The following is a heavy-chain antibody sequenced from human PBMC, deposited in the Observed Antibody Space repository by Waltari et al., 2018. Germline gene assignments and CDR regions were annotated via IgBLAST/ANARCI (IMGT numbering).Heavy chain of an antibody. V-gene: IGHV3-23*03. J-gene: IGHJ4*02. D-gene: IGHD3-22*01. CDR2: IYSGGST. CDR3: AIPRSRGYLGY. CDR1: GFTFSSYA. Sequence: EVQLLESGGGLVQPGGSLRLSCAASGFTFSSYAMSWVRQAPGKGLEWVSVIYSGGSTYYADSVKGRFTISRDNSKNTLYLQMNSLRAEDTAVYYCAIPRSRGYLGYWGQGTLVTVSS.